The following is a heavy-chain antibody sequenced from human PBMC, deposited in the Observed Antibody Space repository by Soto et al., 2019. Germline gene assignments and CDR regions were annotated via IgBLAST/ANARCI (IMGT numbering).Heavy chain of an antibody. CDR1: GFTVSSNY. CDR3: ARDGEAFDY. CDR2: IYSIGTT. J-gene: IGHJ4*02. Sequence: GGSLRLSCAASGFTVSSNYTSWVRQAPGKGLEWVSLIYSIGTTYYADSVKGRFTISRDNSKNTLYLQMNSLRAEDTAVYYCARDGEAFDYWGQRTLATVSS. V-gene: IGHV3-53*01.